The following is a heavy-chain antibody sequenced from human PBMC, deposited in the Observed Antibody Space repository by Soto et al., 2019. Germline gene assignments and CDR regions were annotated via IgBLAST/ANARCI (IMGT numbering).Heavy chain of an antibody. V-gene: IGHV2-5*02. CDR3: ARMGVWFGELLRNWFDP. D-gene: IGHD3-10*01. Sequence: QITLKESGPTVLKPTQTLTLTCTFSGFSLSTTGEAVAWIRQPPGKALEWLALIYWDDDKRYSPSLKNRLTITKHTSKNQVVLTMTNMDPVDTATYHCARMGVWFGELLRNWFDPWGQGTLVTVSS. J-gene: IGHJ5*02. CDR1: GFSLSTTGEA. CDR2: IYWDDDK.